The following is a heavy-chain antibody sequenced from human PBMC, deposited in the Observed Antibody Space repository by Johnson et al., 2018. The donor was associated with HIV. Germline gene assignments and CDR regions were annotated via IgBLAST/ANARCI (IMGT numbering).Heavy chain of an antibody. J-gene: IGHJ3*02. Sequence: VQLVESGGGLVQPGRSLRLSCAASGFTFDDYAMHWVRQAPGKGLEWVSGIYSGGSTFNAHSVKGRFTISRDNSENTVYLQMNSLRAEDTAVYYCAKCPSVSTCDAFDIWGQGTMVTVSS. D-gene: IGHD6-13*01. CDR1: GFTFDDYA. CDR3: AKCPSVSTCDAFDI. CDR2: IYSGGST. V-gene: IGHV3-66*01.